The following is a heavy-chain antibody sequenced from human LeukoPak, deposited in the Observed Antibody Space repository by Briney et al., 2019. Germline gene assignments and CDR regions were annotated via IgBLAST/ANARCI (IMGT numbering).Heavy chain of an antibody. D-gene: IGHD2-21*02. CDR3: ARHILDGDNGSKGFDL. J-gene: IGHJ4*02. Sequence: PSETLSLTCAVYGGSFSGYYWTWIRQPPGKGLEWIGEINHSGSTNYNPSLKSRVTVSVDTSKDQFSLKLNSVTAADTALYYCARHILDGDNGSKGFDLWGQGILVTVSS. CDR2: INHSGST. V-gene: IGHV4-34*01. CDR1: GGSFSGYY.